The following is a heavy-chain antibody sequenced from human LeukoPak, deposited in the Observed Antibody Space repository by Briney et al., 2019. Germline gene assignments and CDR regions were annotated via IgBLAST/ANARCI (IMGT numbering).Heavy chain of an antibody. CDR2: ISADGGST. J-gene: IGHJ4*02. CDR3: VKDLIGTYAFDY. V-gene: IGHV3-64D*08. CDR1: GFTFSNFF. Sequence: PGGSLRLSCSGSGFTFSNFFMHWVRQAPGKGLEYVTSISADGGSTFYADSVKGRFTVSRDNSMNTLYLQMSSLRVEDTAVYYCVKDLIGTYAFDYWGQGTLITVSS. D-gene: IGHD1-26*01.